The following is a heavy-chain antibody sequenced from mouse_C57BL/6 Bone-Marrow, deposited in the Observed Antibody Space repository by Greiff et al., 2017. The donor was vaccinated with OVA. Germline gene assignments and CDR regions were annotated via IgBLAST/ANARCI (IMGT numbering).Heavy chain of an antibody. CDR2: IYPGSGST. J-gene: IGHJ2*01. Sequence: QVQLQQSGAELVKPGASVKMSCKASGYTFTSYWITWVKQRPGQGLEWIGDIYPGSGSTNYNEKFKSKATLTVDTSSSTAYMQLSSLTSEDSAVYYCARRGCGNYPFFDYWGQGTTLTVSS. V-gene: IGHV1-55*01. D-gene: IGHD2-1*01. CDR1: GYTFTSYW. CDR3: ARRGCGNYPFFDY.